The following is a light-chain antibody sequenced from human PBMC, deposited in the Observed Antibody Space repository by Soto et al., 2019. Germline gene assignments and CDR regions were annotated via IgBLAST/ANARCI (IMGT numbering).Light chain of an antibody. Sequence: EIVMTQSRATLTVSPGERATLSCRASQSVSSNLAWYQQKPGQAPSLLIYGAFTRATGIPARFSGTGSGTEFTLTISSLQSEDFALYYFQQYNDWPLTFGQGTKVDIK. CDR1: QSVSSN. CDR3: QQYNDWPLT. CDR2: GAF. J-gene: IGKJ1*01. V-gene: IGKV3-15*01.